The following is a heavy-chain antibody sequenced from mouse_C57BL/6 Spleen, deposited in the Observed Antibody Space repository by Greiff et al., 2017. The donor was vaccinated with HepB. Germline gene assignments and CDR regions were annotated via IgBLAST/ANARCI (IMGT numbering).Heavy chain of an antibody. D-gene: IGHD1-1*01. CDR3: ERRPSRYGSSYWDFDV. CDR2: IYPSDSET. CDR1: GYTFTSYW. V-gene: IGHV1-61*01. J-gene: IGHJ1*03. Sequence: QVQLQQSGAELVRPGSSVKLSCKASGYTFTSYWMDWVKQRPGQGLEWIGNIYPSDSETHYNQKFKDKATLTVDKSSSTAYMQLSSLTSEDSAVYYCERRPSRYGSSYWDFDVWGTGTTVTVSS.